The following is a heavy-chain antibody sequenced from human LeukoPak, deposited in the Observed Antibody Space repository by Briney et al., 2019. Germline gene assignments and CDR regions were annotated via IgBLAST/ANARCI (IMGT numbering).Heavy chain of an antibody. V-gene: IGHV4-59*01. D-gene: IGHD1-26*01. CDR2: INYSGST. J-gene: IGHJ6*02. CDR1: GGSISSYY. CDR3: ARGGTVRNGMDV. Sequence: SETLSLTCTVSGGSISSYYWSWIRQPPGKGLEWIGYINYSGSTNYNPSLKSRVTISVDTSRNQFSLKLSSVTAADTAVYYCARGGTVRNGMDVWGQGTTVTVSS.